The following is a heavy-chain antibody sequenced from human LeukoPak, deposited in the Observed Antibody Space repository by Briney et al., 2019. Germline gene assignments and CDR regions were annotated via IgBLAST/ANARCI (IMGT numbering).Heavy chain of an antibody. CDR3: ARDLCSGDNCSDY. D-gene: IGHD2-15*01. J-gene: IGHJ4*02. Sequence: GGSLRLSCAASGFTFSTYEMNWVRQAPGKGLEWLSYISSSGITIYYADSVKGRFTISRDNAKNSLYLQMNSLRAEDTAVYYCARDLCSGDNCSDYWGQGTLVTVSS. CDR2: ISSSGITI. CDR1: GFTFSTYE. V-gene: IGHV3-48*03.